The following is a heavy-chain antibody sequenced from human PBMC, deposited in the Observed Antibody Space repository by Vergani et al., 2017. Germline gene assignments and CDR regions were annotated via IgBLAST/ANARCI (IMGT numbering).Heavy chain of an antibody. Sequence: QVQLVQSGAEVKKPGSSVKVSCKASGGTFSSYAISWVRQAPGQGLELMGRIIPIFGTANYAQKFQGRVTITADESTSTAYMELSSLRSEDTAVYYCAREETXVRGVVIGSYCMDVWGQGTTVTVSS. J-gene: IGHJ6*02. CDR2: IIPIFGTA. CDR1: GGTFSSYA. D-gene: IGHD3-10*01. CDR3: AREETXVRGVVIGSYCMDV. V-gene: IGHV1-69*13.